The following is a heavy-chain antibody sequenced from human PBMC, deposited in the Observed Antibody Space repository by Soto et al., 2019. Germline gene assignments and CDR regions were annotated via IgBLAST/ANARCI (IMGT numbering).Heavy chain of an antibody. CDR2: IIPILGIA. V-gene: IGHV1-69*04. J-gene: IGHJ6*02. D-gene: IGHD5-18*01. CDR1: GGTFSSYT. Sequence: GASLKVSCKASGGTFSSYTISWVRQSPGQGLEWMGRIIPILGIANYAQKFQGRVTITADKSTSTAYMELSSLRSEDTAVYYCARDTAMDPGGYYYYYCGMDVWGQGTTVTVSS. CDR3: ARDTAMDPGGYYYYYCGMDV.